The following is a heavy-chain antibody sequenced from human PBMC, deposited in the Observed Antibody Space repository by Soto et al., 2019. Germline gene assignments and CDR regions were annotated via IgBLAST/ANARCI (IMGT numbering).Heavy chain of an antibody. CDR3: AREEFLAY. Sequence: QVQLVQSGGGVVQPGRSLRLSCAASGFSFSGYGMHWVRQAPGKGLEWVAVIWYDGSEKYYADSVKGRFTISRDNSKNTLFLQRNSLRGEDTAVYYCAREEFLAYWGQGTLVTVSS. CDR1: GFSFSGYG. J-gene: IGHJ4*02. CDR2: IWYDGSEK. V-gene: IGHV3-33*01. D-gene: IGHD3-10*01.